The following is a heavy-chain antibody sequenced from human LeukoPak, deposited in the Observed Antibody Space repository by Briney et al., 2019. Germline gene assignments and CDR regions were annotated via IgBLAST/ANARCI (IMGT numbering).Heavy chain of an antibody. CDR1: GFTVSSNY. Sequence: GGSLRLSCAASGFTVSSNYMSWVRQAPGKGLEWVSVIYSGGSTYYADSVKGRFTISRDNSKNTLYLQMNSLRAEDTAVYYCAREREAVAGTYWGQGTLVTVSS. CDR3: AREREAVAGTY. J-gene: IGHJ4*02. D-gene: IGHD6-19*01. V-gene: IGHV3-53*01. CDR2: IYSGGST.